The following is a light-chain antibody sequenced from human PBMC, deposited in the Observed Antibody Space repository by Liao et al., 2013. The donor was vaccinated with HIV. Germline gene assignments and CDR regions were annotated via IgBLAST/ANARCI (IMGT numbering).Light chain of an antibody. J-gene: IGLJ1*01. CDR1: KLGDKY. CDR2: QDT. V-gene: IGLV3-1*01. CDR3: QAWDXSTDYV. Sequence: SYELTQPPSVSVSPGQTASITCSGHKLGDKYACWYQQKPGQSPVLVIYQDTKRPSGIPERFSGSNSGNTATLTISGTQAMDEADYYCQAWDXSTDYVFGTGTTVTVL.